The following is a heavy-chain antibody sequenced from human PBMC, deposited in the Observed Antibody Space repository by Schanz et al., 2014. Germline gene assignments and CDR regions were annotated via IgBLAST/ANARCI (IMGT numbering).Heavy chain of an antibody. CDR2: VSSDGNND. V-gene: IGHV3-30*03. CDR1: GFTFSTHA. CDR3: ARDFRLKQLGCTRYCYAMDV. Sequence: VQLVASGGGLVQPGGSLRLSCAASGFTFSTHAMHWVRQAPGKGLEWVALVSSDGNNDYYTDSVKGRFTISRDNTKSSLFLQMNSLRAEDTAVYYWARDFRLKQLGCTRYCYAMDVWGQGTTVTVSS. J-gene: IGHJ6*02. D-gene: IGHD1-1*01.